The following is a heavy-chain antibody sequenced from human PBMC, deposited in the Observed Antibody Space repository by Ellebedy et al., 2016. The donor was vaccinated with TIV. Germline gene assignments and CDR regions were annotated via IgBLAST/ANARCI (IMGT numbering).Heavy chain of an antibody. V-gene: IGHV3-23*01. D-gene: IGHD3-10*01. J-gene: IGHJ4*02. CDR1: DYTFGNSA. CDR3: ACRFGEFLMVFDF. CDR2: ISASGDRT. Sequence: DYTFGNSAMSWARQAPGKGLEWVAAISASGDRTYYADSAKGRFTISRDNSKNTLYLQMNSLRADDTAVYFCACRFGEFLMVFDFWGRGTLVTVSS.